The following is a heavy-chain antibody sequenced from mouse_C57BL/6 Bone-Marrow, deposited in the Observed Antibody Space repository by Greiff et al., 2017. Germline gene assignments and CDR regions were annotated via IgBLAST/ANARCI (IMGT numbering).Heavy chain of an antibody. Sequence: EVKLMESGGGLVKPGGSLKLSCAASGFTFSSYAMSWVRQTPEKRLEWVATISDGGSYTYYPDNVKGRFTIARDNAKNNLYLQMSHLKSEDTAMYYCARARDGDFDYWGQGTTLTVSS. J-gene: IGHJ2*01. CDR1: GFTFSSYA. CDR2: ISDGGSYT. CDR3: ARARDGDFDY. V-gene: IGHV5-4*03. D-gene: IGHD3-3*01.